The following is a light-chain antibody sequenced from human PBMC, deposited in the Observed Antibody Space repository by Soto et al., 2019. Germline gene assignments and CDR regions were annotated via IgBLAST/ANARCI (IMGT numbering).Light chain of an antibody. CDR1: QSLSSW. J-gene: IGKJ4*01. CDR2: KAS. Sequence: DIQMTQSPSTLSASVGDRVTITCRASQSLSSWLAWYQQKPGKAPNLLIYKASSLESGVPSRVSCSGSGTEFTLTISSLQPADFAAYDCQQYNSYPLTFGGGTKVEIK. V-gene: IGKV1-5*03. CDR3: QQYNSYPLT.